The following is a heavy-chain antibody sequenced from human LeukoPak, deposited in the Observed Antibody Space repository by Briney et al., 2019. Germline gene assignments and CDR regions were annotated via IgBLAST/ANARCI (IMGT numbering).Heavy chain of an antibody. Sequence: PGGSLRLSCAAAGFAFRSYWMHWVRQAPGKGLVWVSRINSDGSSTTYADSVKGRFTISRDNAKNTLYLQMKSLRAEDTAVYYCTRQTPSLGSRTWFDPWGQGTLVTVSS. V-gene: IGHV3-74*03. D-gene: IGHD3-16*01. CDR2: INSDGSST. J-gene: IGHJ5*02. CDR3: TRQTPSLGSRTWFDP. CDR1: GFAFRSYW.